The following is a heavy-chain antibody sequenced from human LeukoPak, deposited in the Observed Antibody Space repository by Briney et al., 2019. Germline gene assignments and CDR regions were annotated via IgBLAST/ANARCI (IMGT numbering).Heavy chain of an antibody. CDR2: INTNTGNP. CDR3: ARTIAAAGLYYYYYGMDV. CDR1: GYTFTSYA. D-gene: IGHD6-13*01. V-gene: IGHV7-4-1*01. Sequence: ASVKVSCKASGYTFTSYAMNWVRQAPGQGLEWMGWINTNTGNPTYAQGFTGRFVFSLDTSVSTAYLQICSLKAEDTAAYYCARTIAAAGLYYYYYGMDVWGQGTTVTVSS. J-gene: IGHJ6*02.